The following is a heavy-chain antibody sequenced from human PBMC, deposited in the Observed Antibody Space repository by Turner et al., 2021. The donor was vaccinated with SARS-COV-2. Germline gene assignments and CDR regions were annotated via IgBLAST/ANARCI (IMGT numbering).Heavy chain of an antibody. V-gene: IGHV4-34*01. J-gene: IGHJ6*02. D-gene: IGHD2-21*02. CDR2: ISHSGST. CDR3: ARVNYGGVTVRDYYSYYGMDV. Sequence: QVQLQQWGAGLLKPSETLSLTCAAYGGSFSGYYWCWIRQSPGKGLDWIGEISHSGSTTYNPSLKSRVTLSVDRSKIQFSLRLSSVTAADTAVYYCARVNYGGVTVRDYYSYYGMDVWGQGTTVTVS. CDR1: GGSFSGYY.